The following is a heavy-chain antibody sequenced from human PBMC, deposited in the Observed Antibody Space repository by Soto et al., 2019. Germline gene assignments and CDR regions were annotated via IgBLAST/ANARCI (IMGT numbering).Heavy chain of an antibody. CDR1: GFTFSNYW. Sequence: EVQLVESGGGLVQPGGSLRLSCAASGFTFSNYWMHWVRQAPGEGLVWVSRIKTDGSSTSYADSVKGRFTITRDNAKNTMYLQMNSLRAEDSAVYYCARVGGGHYEFDYWGQGTLVTVS. CDR3: ARVGGGHYEFDY. V-gene: IGHV3-74*01. J-gene: IGHJ4*02. D-gene: IGHD3-16*01. CDR2: IKTDGSST.